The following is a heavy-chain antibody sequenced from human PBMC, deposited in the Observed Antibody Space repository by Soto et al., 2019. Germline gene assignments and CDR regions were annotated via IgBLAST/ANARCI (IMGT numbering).Heavy chain of an antibody. CDR2: IIPIFGTA. J-gene: IGHJ6*02. V-gene: IGHV1-69*01. CDR1: GGTFSSYA. CDR3: AAGIWRYYSSGLVNSIRKPRSGEYYYYYGMDV. D-gene: IGHD3-10*01. Sequence: QVQLVQSGAEVKKPGSSVKVSCKASGGTFSSYAISWVRQAPGQGLEWMGGIIPIFGTANYAQKFQGRVTITADESTSTAYMELSSLRSEDTAVYYCAAGIWRYYSSGLVNSIRKPRSGEYYYYYGMDVWGQGTTVTVSS.